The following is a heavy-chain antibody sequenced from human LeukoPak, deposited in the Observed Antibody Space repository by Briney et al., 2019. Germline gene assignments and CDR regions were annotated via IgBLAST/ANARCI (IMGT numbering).Heavy chain of an antibody. Sequence: GGSLRLSCAASGFTFSSYVMHWVRQAPGKGLEWVAIISYDGSNKFYADSVKGRFTIARDNSKNTLYLQMNRLRAEDTAVYYCARGNGLWPVYYYMDVWGKGTTVTVSS. CDR3: ARGNGLWPVYYYMDV. D-gene: IGHD2-8*01. CDR1: GFTFSSYV. CDR2: ISYDGSNK. J-gene: IGHJ6*03. V-gene: IGHV3-30*04.